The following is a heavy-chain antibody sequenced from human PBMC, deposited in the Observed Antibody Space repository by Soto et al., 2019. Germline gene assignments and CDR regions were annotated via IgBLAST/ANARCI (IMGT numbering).Heavy chain of an antibody. D-gene: IGHD1-26*01. J-gene: IGHJ4*02. CDR3: ARAGMRRWGAFEY. Sequence: GASVKISCKASGYTFTSYYMHWVRQAPGQGLEWMGIINPSGGSTSYAQKFQGRVTMTRETSTSTVYMELSSLRSEDTAVYYCARAGMRRWGAFEYWGKGTLVTVSS. CDR2: INPSGGST. V-gene: IGHV1-46*01. CDR1: GYTFTSYY.